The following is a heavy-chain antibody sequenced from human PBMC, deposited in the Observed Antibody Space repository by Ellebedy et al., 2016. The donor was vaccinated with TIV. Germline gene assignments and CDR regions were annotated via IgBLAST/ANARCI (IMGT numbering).Heavy chain of an antibody. CDR2: MNPKSGHT. D-gene: IGHD2-2*01. CDR1: RYTFTNHD. CDR3: ARRRCCSSTTCKVKTIFGMMTPSPIDT. V-gene: IGHV1-8*01. J-gene: IGHJ5*02. Sequence: ASVKVSXKTSRYTFTNHDISWVRQATGQGLEWMGWMNPKSGHTGYAQKFLGRLTLTRNTSVNTAYMELSSLKFEDTAVYYCARRRCCSSTTCKVKTIFGMMTPSPIDTWGRGTLVTVSS.